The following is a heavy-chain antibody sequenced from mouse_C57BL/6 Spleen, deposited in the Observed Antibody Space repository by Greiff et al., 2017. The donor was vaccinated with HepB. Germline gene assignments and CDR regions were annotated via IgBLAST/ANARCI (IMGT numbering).Heavy chain of an antibody. V-gene: IGHV1-80*01. J-gene: IGHJ3*01. D-gene: IGHD1-1*01. CDR1: GYAFSSYW. CDR2: FYPGDGDT. Sequence: VQLQQSGAELVKPGASVKISCKASGYAFSSYWMNWVKQRPGKGLEWIGQFYPGDGDTNYNGKFKGKATLTADKSSSTAYMQLSSLTSEDSAVYFCARERGSGYYYGSSSFAYWGQGTLVTVSA. CDR3: ARERGSGYYYGSSSFAY.